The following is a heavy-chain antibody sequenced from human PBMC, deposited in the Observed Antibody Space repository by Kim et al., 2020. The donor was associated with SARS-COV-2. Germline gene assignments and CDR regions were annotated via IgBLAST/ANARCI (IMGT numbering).Heavy chain of an antibody. D-gene: IGHD6-25*01. V-gene: IGHV3-23*01. CDR1: GFTFSNYA. CDR2: VSGSGAAT. Sequence: GGSLRLSCAASGFTFSNYAMSWVRQAPGKGLEWVSSVSGSGAATYYADSVKGRFTITRDNFDNTLHLQMNSLRAGDTAVYWCAKDPQRGYGYDLSYWGQGTLVTVSS. CDR3: AKDPQRGYGYDLSY. J-gene: IGHJ4*02.